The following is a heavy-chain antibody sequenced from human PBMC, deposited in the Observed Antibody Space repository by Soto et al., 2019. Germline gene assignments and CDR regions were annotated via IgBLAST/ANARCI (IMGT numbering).Heavy chain of an antibody. J-gene: IGHJ6*03. V-gene: IGHV4-59*08. Sequence: SETLSLTCTVSGGSISSYYWSWIRQPPGKGLEWIGYIYYSGSTNYNPSLKSRVTISVDTSKNQFSLKLSSVTAADTAVYYCARARAVYYYYMDVWGKGTTVTVSS. CDR1: GGSISSYY. CDR3: ARARAVYYYYMDV. CDR2: IYYSGST.